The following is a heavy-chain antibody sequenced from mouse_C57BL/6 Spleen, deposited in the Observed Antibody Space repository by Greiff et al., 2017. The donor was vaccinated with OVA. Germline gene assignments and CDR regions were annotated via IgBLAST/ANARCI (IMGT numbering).Heavy chain of an antibody. V-gene: IGHV1-64*01. CDR3: ARRDYGKDAMDY. J-gene: IGHJ4*01. CDR2: IHPNSGST. CDR1: GYTFTSYW. D-gene: IGHD1-1*01. Sequence: QVQLKQPGAELVKPGASVKLSCKASGYTFTSYWMHWVKQRPGQGLEWIGMIHPNSGSTNYNEKFKSKATLTVDKSSSTAYMQLSSLTSEDSAVYYCARRDYGKDAMDYWGQGTSVTVSS.